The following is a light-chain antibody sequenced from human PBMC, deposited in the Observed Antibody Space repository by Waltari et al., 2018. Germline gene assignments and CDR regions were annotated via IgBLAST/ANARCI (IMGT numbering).Light chain of an antibody. Sequence: QSALPQPASVSGSPGQSLTISCTGPSSDVGGSTYVSWYQQHPGKAPKRMIYDVSKRPSGVSNRFSGSKSGNTASLTISGLQAEDEADYYCCSYAGSSTLFVFGTGTKVTVL. J-gene: IGLJ1*01. CDR2: DVS. CDR3: CSYAGSSTLFV. CDR1: SSDVGGSTY. V-gene: IGLV2-23*02.